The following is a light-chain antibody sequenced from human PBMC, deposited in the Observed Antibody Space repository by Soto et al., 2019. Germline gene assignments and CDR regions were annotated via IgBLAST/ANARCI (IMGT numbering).Light chain of an antibody. V-gene: IGKV3-15*01. CDR1: QSVGSN. Sequence: EIVMTQSPSTLSVSPGERATLSCRASQSVGSNLAWYQQKPGQAPRLLIYGASTMATGIPARFSGSGSGTEFTLTIRSLQSEDLAIYFCQQYNKWPPARTFGQGTKVEIK. J-gene: IGKJ1*01. CDR3: QQYNKWPPART. CDR2: GAS.